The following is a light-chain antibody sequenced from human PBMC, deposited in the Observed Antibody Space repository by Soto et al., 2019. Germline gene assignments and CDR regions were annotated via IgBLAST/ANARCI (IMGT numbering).Light chain of an antibody. CDR1: QGISSY. CDR3: QQLNSYPLT. V-gene: IGKV1-9*01. Sequence: DIQLTQSPSFLSASVGDRVTITCRASQGISSYLSCYQQKPGKAPKLLIYAASTLQSGVPSRFSGSASGTEFTRTISSLQPEDFATSYCQQLNSYPLTFGPGTKVDIK. J-gene: IGKJ3*01. CDR2: AAS.